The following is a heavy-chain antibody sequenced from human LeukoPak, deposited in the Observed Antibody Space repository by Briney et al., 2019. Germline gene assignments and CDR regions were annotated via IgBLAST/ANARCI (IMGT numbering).Heavy chain of an antibody. CDR2: IWYDGSNK. D-gene: IGHD1-26*01. Sequence: GGSLRLSCAASGFTFSSYGMHWVRQAPGKGLEWVAVIWYDGSNKYYADSVKGRFTISRDNSKNTVDLQMNSLRAEDTAVYYCARSGSYDYWGQGTLVTVSS. J-gene: IGHJ4*02. V-gene: IGHV3-33*01. CDR3: ARSGSYDY. CDR1: GFTFSSYG.